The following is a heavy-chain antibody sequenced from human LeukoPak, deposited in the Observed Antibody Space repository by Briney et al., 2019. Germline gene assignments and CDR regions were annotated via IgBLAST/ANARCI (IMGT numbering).Heavy chain of an antibody. V-gene: IGHV3-30*03. CDR2: ISYDGSHK. CDR3: ASDYSGSYYGNY. Sequence: GGSLRLSCAASGFTFSTYGVHWVRQAPGKGLEWVAVISYDGSHKYYADSVKGRFTISRDNSKNTLYLQMNSLRAEDTAVYYCASDYSGSYYGNYWGQGTLVTVSS. D-gene: IGHD1-26*01. J-gene: IGHJ4*02. CDR1: GFTFSTYG.